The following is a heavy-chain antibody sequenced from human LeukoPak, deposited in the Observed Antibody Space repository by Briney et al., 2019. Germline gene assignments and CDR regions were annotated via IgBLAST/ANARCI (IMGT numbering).Heavy chain of an antibody. CDR1: GDSISSGSYY. CDR2: IHTIGNT. CDR3: VRDWNGDYFDY. D-gene: IGHD1-1*01. J-gene: IGHJ4*02. V-gene: IGHV4-61*02. Sequence: SQTLSLTCIVSGDSISSGSYYWTWLRQPAGKGLEWIGRIHTIGNTNYSPSLKSRVTISRATSKNQFSLSLTSVTAADTAVYYCVRDWNGDYFDYWGRGTLVTVSS.